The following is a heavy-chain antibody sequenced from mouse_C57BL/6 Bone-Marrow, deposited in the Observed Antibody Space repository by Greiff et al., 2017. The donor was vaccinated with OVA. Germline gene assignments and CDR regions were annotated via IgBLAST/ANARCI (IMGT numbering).Heavy chain of an antibody. CDR2: ISSGSSTI. J-gene: IGHJ2*01. Sequence: DVQLVESGGGLVKPGGSLKLSCAASGFTFSDYGMHWVRQAPEKGLEWVAYISSGSSTIYYADTVKGRFTISRDNAKNTLFLQMTSLRSEDTAMYYCAMIYYDYEGGFDYWGQGTTLTVSS. CDR3: AMIYYDYEGGFDY. V-gene: IGHV5-17*01. CDR1: GFTFSDYG. D-gene: IGHD2-4*01.